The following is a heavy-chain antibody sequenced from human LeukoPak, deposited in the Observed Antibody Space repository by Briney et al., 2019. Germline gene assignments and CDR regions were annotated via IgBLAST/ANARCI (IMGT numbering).Heavy chain of an antibody. J-gene: IGHJ4*02. D-gene: IGHD5-18*01. CDR3: AREREIQLWLLFDY. V-gene: IGHV3-9*03. CDR1: GFTFDDYA. Sequence: GGSLRLSCAASGFTFDDYAMHWVRQAPGKGLEWVSGISWNGGSIGYADSVKGRFTISRDNAKNSLYLQMNSLRAEDMALYYCAREREIQLWLLFDYWGQGTLVTVSS. CDR2: ISWNGGSI.